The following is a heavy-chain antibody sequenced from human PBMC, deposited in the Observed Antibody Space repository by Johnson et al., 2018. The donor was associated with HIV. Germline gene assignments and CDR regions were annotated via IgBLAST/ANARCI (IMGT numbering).Heavy chain of an antibody. CDR3: AREVAAVGDAFDI. Sequence: VQLVESGGGLVQPGRSLRLSCAASGFTFDDYAMHWVRQAPGKGLEWVSGISWNSGSIGYADSVKGRFTISRDNAKNSLYLQMNSLRAEDTAVYYYAREVAAVGDAFDIWGQVTMVTVSS. J-gene: IGHJ3*02. V-gene: IGHV3-9*01. D-gene: IGHD6-13*01. CDR2: ISWNSGSI. CDR1: GFTFDDYA.